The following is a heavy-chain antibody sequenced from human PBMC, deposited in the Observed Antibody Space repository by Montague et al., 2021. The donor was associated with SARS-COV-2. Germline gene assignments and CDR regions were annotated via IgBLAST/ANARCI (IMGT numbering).Heavy chain of an antibody. CDR2: IYYSGST. D-gene: IGHD2-2*01. CDR1: GGPISSSSDY. V-gene: IGHV4-39*01. J-gene: IGHJ5*02. CDR3: ARLRIYCSSTSCSEHWFDP. Sequence: SETLSLTCTVAGGPISSSSDYWGWIRQPPGKGLEWIGCIYYSGSTYYNPSLKSRVTISVDTSKNQFSLKLSSVTAADTAVYYCARLRIYCSSTSCSEHWFDPWGQGTLVTVSS.